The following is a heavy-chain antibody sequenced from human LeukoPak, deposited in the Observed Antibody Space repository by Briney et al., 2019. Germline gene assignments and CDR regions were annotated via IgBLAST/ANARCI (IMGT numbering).Heavy chain of an antibody. D-gene: IGHD6-13*01. CDR2: ISSSSSYI. CDR3: ARGSSSQNYYYYYDMDV. Sequence: SGGSLRLSCAASGFTFSSYSMNWVRQAPGKGLEWVSSISSSSSYIYYADSVKGRFTISRDNAKNSLYLQMNSLRAEDTAVYYCARGSSSQNYYYYYDMDVWGQGTTVTVSS. CDR1: GFTFSSYS. J-gene: IGHJ6*02. V-gene: IGHV3-21*01.